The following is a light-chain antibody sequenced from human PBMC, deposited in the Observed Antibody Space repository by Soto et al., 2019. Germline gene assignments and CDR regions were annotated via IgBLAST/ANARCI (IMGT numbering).Light chain of an antibody. CDR3: QQYSSYPLT. CDR1: QSISSW. CDR2: DAS. V-gene: IGKV1-5*01. Sequence: DIQMTQSPSTLSASVGDRVTITCRASQSISSWLAWYQQKPGKAPNFLIYDASSLESGVPSRFSGSGTGTDFTLTISSLQPDDSATYYCQQYSSYPLTFGQGTKLEIK. J-gene: IGKJ2*01.